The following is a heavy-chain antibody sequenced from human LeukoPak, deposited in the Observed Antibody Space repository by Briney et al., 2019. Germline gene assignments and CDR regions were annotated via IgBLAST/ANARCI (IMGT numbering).Heavy chain of an antibody. J-gene: IGHJ4*02. CDR2: IKSKTDGGTT. CDR1: GFTFSNAW. V-gene: IGHV3-15*01. Sequence: GGSLRLSCAASGFTFSNAWMSWVRQAPGKGLEWVGRIKSKTDGGTTDYTAPVKGRFTISRDDSKNTLYLQMNSLKTEDTAVYYCTSRDRTVAGDYWGQGTLVTVSS. CDR3: TSRDRTVAGDY. D-gene: IGHD6-19*01.